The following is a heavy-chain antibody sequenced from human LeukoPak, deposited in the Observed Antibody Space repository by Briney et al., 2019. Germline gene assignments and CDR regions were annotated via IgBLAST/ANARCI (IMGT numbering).Heavy chain of an antibody. D-gene: IGHD3-22*01. J-gene: IGHJ4*02. Sequence: GGSLRLSCAASGFTFSSYSMNWVRQAPGKRLEWVSSISSSSSYIYYADSVKGRFTISRDNAKNSLYLQMNSLRAEDTAVYYCARDGFVSGYSRRGLVYFDYWGQGTLVTVSS. CDR1: GFTFSSYS. CDR2: ISSSSSYI. V-gene: IGHV3-21*01. CDR3: ARDGFVSGYSRRGLVYFDY.